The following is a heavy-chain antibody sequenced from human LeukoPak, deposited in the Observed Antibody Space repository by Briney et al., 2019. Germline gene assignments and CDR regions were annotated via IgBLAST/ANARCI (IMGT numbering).Heavy chain of an antibody. CDR3: ARVSDGYNID. CDR2: IYSGDTT. Sequence: GGSLRLSCAASGFTVSTNYMSWVRQAPGKGLEWVSIIYSGDTTYYADSVKGRFTVSRDNSKNTLYLQMSSLRAEDTAVYYCARVSDGYNIDWGQGTLVTVSS. J-gene: IGHJ4*02. CDR1: GFTVSTNY. D-gene: IGHD5-24*01. V-gene: IGHV3-53*01.